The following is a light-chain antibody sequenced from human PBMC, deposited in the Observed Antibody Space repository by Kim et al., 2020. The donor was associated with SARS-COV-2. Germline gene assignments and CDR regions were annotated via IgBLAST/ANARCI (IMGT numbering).Light chain of an antibody. J-gene: IGLJ2*01. CDR2: QDT. CDR1: KLGDKF. V-gene: IGLV3-1*01. Sequence: SYELTQPPSVSVSPGQTAAITCSGDKLGDKFVFWYQQKAGQSPVLVIYQDTKRPSGIPERFSGSNSGTAATLTITGTQAMDEADYYCHVWDSDTVLFGGGTKVTVL. CDR3: HVWDSDTVL.